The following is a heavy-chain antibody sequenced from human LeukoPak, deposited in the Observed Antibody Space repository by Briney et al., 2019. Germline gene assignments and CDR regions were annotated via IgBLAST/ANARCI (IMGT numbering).Heavy chain of an antibody. J-gene: IGHJ4*02. V-gene: IGHV3-7*01. CDR2: IKQDGSEK. Sequence: GGSLRLSCAASGFTFSTYWMSWVRQAPGKGLEWVANIKQDGSEKYYVDSVKGRFTTSRDNAKNSLYLQMNSLRAEDTAVYYCARENGYLSTKFDWGQGTLVTVSS. CDR3: ARENGYLSTKFD. CDR1: GFTFSTYW. D-gene: IGHD3-10*02.